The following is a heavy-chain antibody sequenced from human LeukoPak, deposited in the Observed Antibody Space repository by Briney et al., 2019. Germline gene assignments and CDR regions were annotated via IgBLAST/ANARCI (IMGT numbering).Heavy chain of an antibody. J-gene: IGHJ6*03. V-gene: IGHV3-49*04. CDR2: IRNKAYGGTP. CDR1: GFTFSDYT. CDR3: TRGPYYYYYYMDV. Sequence: PGGSLRLSCTASGFTFSDYTMSWVRQAPGKGLEWVGFIRNKAYGGTPEYAASVKGRFTISRDDSKSIAYLQMNSLKTEDTAVYYCTRGPYYYYYYMDVWGKGTTVTFSS.